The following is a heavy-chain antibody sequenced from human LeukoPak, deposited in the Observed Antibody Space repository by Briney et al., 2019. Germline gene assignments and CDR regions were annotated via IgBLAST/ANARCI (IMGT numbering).Heavy chain of an antibody. CDR3: AKDGASTWYGDFEF. CDR1: GITFSSYW. Sequence: PGGSLRLSCEASGITFSSYWMHWVRQAPGKGLMWVSFIYSDNTHYSDSVKGRFTISRDNSKNTLYLQMNSLRPEDTAVYYCAKDGASTWYGDFEFWGQGTLVTVSS. D-gene: IGHD6-13*01. J-gene: IGHJ4*02. V-gene: IGHV3-74*01. CDR2: IYSDNT.